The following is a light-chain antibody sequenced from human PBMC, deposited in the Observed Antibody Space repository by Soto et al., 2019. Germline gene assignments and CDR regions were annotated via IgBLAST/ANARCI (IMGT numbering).Light chain of an antibody. CDR3: VQFAHFPRT. CDR1: KSLVHSDGNTY. V-gene: IGKV2-24*01. Sequence: DVVLTQTPLSSPATLGQPASISCRSSKSLVHSDGNTYLSWLQQRPGQPPRLLIYQVSNRFSGVPDRFSGSGAGTDFTLKISRVEAEDVGVYHCVQFAHFPRTFGQGTKVEIK. J-gene: IGKJ1*01. CDR2: QVS.